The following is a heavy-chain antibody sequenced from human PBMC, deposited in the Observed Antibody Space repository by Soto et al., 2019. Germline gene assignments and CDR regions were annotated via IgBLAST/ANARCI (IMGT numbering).Heavy chain of an antibody. V-gene: IGHV2-5*01. D-gene: IGHD3-22*01. J-gene: IGHJ4*02. Sequence: QITLKESGPTLVKPTQPLTLTCTFSGFSLSTSGLGVRWIRQLPGKALEWLALIYWNDDTRFSPSLKSRLTITKDTSKNQVVLTMTNMDPVDTATYYCAHSVYDSGIDYWGQGTLVTVSS. CDR2: IYWNDDT. CDR3: AHSVYDSGIDY. CDR1: GFSLSTSGLG.